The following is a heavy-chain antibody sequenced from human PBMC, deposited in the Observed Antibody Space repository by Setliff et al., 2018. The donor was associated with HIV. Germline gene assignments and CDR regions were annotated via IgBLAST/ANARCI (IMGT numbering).Heavy chain of an antibody. CDR3: ARDSPNYDSTGYYYPDF. V-gene: IGHV1-18*01. CDR2: ISTYNGNR. J-gene: IGHJ4*02. Sequence: GASVKVSCKASGYTFTNYGISWVRQAPGRGLEWMGWISTYNGNRNYAQKLQGRVTMTTDTSTTTAYMEVRSLRSDDTAVYYCARDSPNYDSTGYYYPDFWGQGTLVTVSS. D-gene: IGHD3-22*01. CDR1: GYTFTNYG.